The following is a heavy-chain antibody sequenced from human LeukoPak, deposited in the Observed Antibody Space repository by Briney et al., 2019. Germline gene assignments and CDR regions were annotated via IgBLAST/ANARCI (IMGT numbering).Heavy chain of an antibody. CDR1: GSTFTSCG. D-gene: IGHD6-19*01. J-gene: IGHJ1*01. CDR2: FSAYNGNT. V-gene: IGHV1-18*01. CDR3: ARFPPGGDRSNYRWHPAVDNAEYFQH. Sequence: GASVKLSCTASGSTFTSCGISWVREAPGQGLGWRGWFSAYNGNTNYAQKLQGRVTMTTDTSTSKVYMELRSLRSDDAAVYYCARFPPGGDRSNYRWHPAVDNAEYFQHWGQGTLVTVSS.